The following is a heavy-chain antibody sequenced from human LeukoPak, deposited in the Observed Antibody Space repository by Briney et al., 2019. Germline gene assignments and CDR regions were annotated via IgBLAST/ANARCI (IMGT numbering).Heavy chain of an antibody. CDR1: GGSFSGYY. D-gene: IGHD6-19*01. CDR3: ARGSRVAGSDY. V-gene: IGHV4-34*01. J-gene: IGHJ4*02. CDR2: INHSGST. Sequence: PSETLSLTCAVYGGSFSGYYRSWIRQPPGKGLEWIGEINHSGSTNYNPSLKSRVTISVDTSKNQFSLKLSSVTAADTAVYYCARGSRVAGSDYWGQGTLVTVSS.